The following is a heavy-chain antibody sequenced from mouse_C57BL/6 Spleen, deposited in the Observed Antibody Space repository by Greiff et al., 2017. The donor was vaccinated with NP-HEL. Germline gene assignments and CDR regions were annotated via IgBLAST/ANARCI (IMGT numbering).Heavy chain of an antibody. J-gene: IGHJ4*01. CDR1: GYTFTDYY. CDR3: ARDNDVNAMDY. Sequence: EVQLQQSGPVLVKPGASVKMSCKASGYTFTDYYMNWVKQSHGKSLEWIGVINPYNGGTSYNQKFKGKATLTVDKSSSTAYMELNSLTSEDSAVYYCARDNDVNAMDYWGQGTSVTVSS. CDR2: INPYNGGT. V-gene: IGHV1-19*01.